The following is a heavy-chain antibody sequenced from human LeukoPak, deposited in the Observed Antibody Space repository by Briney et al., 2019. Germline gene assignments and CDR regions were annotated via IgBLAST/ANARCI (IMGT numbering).Heavy chain of an antibody. CDR2: ISYDGSNK. CDR3: AKLEPYCSSTSCSEPKQTDDFDY. V-gene: IGHV3-30-3*01. Sequence: GGSLRLSCAASGFTFSSYAMHWVRQAPGKGLEWVAVISYDGSNKYYADSVKGRFTISRDNSKNTLYLQMNSLRAEDTAVYYCAKLEPYCSSTSCSEPKQTDDFDYWGQGTLVTVSS. CDR1: GFTFSSYA. D-gene: IGHD2-2*01. J-gene: IGHJ4*02.